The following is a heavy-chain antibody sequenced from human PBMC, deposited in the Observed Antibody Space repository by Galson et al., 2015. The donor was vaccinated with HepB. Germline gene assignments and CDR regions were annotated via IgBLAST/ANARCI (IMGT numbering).Heavy chain of an antibody. D-gene: IGHD3-10*01. CDR2: ISFDGTEK. V-gene: IGHV3-30-3*01. J-gene: IGHJ3*02. Sequence: SLRLSCAASGFTFSSYAMHWVRQAPGKGLEWVAVISFDGTEKYYADSVKGRFTISRDNSRNTLYLQMNRLRVEDTAVYYCASYVSGSGSYFNAAFDIWGQGAMVTVSS. CDR3: ASYVSGSGSYFNAAFDI. CDR1: GFTFSSYA.